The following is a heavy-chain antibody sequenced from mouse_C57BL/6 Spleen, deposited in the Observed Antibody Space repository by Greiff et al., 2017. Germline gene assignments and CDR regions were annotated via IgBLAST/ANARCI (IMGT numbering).Heavy chain of an antibody. Sequence: ESGPGLVKPSQSLSLTCSVTGYSITSGYYWNWIRQFSGNKLEWMGYISYDGSNNYNPSLKNRISITRDTSKNQFFLKLNSVTTEDTATYYCARDGELGPHYYAMDYWGQGTSVTVSS. D-gene: IGHD4-1*01. J-gene: IGHJ4*01. CDR3: ARDGELGPHYYAMDY. CDR1: GYSITSGYY. CDR2: ISYDGSN. V-gene: IGHV3-6*01.